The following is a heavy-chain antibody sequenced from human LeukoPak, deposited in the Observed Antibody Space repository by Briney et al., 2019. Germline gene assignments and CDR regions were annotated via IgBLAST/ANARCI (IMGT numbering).Heavy chain of an antibody. Sequence: GGSLRLSCAASGFTFSAHSMNWVRQAPGKGLEWVSSISSGSRYIYYADSVKGRFTISRDNAKNSLFLQMNSLRDEDTAVYYCARGSGSAFDYWGQGTLVTVSS. V-gene: IGHV3-21*01. CDR3: ARGSGSAFDY. J-gene: IGHJ4*02. D-gene: IGHD2-15*01. CDR2: ISSGSRYI. CDR1: GFTFSAHS.